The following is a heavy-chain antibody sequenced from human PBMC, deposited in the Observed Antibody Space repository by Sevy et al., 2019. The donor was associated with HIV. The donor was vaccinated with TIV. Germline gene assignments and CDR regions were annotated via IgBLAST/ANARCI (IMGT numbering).Heavy chain of an antibody. J-gene: IGHJ4*02. V-gene: IGHV3-9*01. CDR2: ISWNSGNL. Sequence: GGSLRLSCVASGFTCDDYAMHWVRQVPGKGLEWVAGISWNSGNLGYVDSVKGRFTISRDYGKNSLSLQMNSLRPQYTALYYCSNERRHMVTFGEGTFDYWGLGTLVTVSS. D-gene: IGHD3-16*01. CDR3: SNERRHMVTFGEGTFDY. CDR1: GFTCDDYA.